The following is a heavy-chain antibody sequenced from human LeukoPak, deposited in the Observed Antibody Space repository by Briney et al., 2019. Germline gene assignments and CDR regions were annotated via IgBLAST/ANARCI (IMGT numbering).Heavy chain of an antibody. J-gene: IGHJ4*02. D-gene: IGHD2-2*01. CDR1: GLTFSSYG. Sequence: GSLRLSWAASGLTFSSYGMSWVRPAPGKGVEWVSAISGSGGSTYYADSVKGRFTISRDSSKNTLYLQMNSLRAEDTAVYHCAKGFLGSRVVPAAVDYWGQGTLVTVSS. CDR2: ISGSGGST. V-gene: IGHV3-23*01. CDR3: AKGFLGSRVVPAAVDY.